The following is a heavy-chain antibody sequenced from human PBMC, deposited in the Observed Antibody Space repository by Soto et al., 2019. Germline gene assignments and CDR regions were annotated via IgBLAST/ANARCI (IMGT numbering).Heavy chain of an antibody. Sequence: GGSLRLSCAASGFTFSDYYMSWIRQAPGKGLEWVSYISSSGSTIYYADSVKGRFTISRDNAKNSLYLQMNSLRAEDTAVYYCARDHRIQLWSCLGYWGQGTLVTVSS. CDR2: ISSSGSTI. V-gene: IGHV3-11*01. CDR1: GFTFSDYY. J-gene: IGHJ4*02. CDR3: ARDHRIQLWSCLGY. D-gene: IGHD5-18*01.